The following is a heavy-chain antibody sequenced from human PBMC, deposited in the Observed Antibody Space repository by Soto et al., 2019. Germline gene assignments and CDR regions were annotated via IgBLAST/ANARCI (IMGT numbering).Heavy chain of an antibody. Sequence: QVQLVQSGAEVKKPGASVKVSCKASGYSFTSYGISWVRQAPGQGLEWMGWISAYNGNTNYAQKLQGRVTMTTDTTTSPAYMELWSLRSDDTAVYYCASDNGFGESDVWGQGTTVTVSS. D-gene: IGHD3-10*01. CDR2: ISAYNGNT. CDR3: ASDNGFGESDV. CDR1: GYSFTSYG. J-gene: IGHJ6*02. V-gene: IGHV1-18*01.